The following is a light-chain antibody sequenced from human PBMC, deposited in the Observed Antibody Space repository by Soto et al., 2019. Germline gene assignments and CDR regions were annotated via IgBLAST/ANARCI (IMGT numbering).Light chain of an antibody. CDR1: QSVSIY. CDR3: QQRMTWPPIT. Sequence: EVVLTQSPATLSLSPGERATLSCRASQSVSIYLAWFQQKAGQAPRLLIYDASNRATGIPARFSGSGSGTDFTLTISSLEPEDFAVYYCQQRMTWPPITFGQGTRLEIK. V-gene: IGKV3-11*01. J-gene: IGKJ5*01. CDR2: DAS.